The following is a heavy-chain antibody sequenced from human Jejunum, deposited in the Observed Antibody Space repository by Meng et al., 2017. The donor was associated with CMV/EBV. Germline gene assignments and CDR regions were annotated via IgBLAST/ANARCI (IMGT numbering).Heavy chain of an antibody. D-gene: IGHD3-16*01. J-gene: IGHJ4*02. CDR3: ATGLGEDTFYTGDY. Sequence: SGFSVSSTYIRWVRQAPGKGLALVSVSYSGGSTYSADALRGRFNSTSDNSRNTVYLQMNSLNPDDTSVYFCATGLGEDTFYTGDYWGQGTLVTVSS. CDR1: GFSVSSTY. V-gene: IGHV3-53*01. CDR2: SYSGGST.